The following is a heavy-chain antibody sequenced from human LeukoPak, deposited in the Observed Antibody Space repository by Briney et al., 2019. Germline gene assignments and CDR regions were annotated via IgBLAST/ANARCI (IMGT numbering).Heavy chain of an antibody. D-gene: IGHD3-22*01. Sequence: PSQTLSLTCIVSGGSISSGNNYWSWVRQLPGKGLEWIGYIYYSGATYYNPSLKSRFSIPVDTSKNQFSLELISVTAADTAVYYCARGRGITMIVVDAAFDIWGQGTMVTVSS. J-gene: IGHJ3*02. CDR3: ARGRGITMIVVDAAFDI. V-gene: IGHV4-31*03. CDR2: IYYSGAT. CDR1: GGSISSGNNY.